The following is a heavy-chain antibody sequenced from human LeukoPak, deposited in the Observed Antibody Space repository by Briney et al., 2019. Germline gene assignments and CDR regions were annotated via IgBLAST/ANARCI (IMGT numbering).Heavy chain of an antibody. Sequence: GGSLRLSCAASGFTFSSYWMHWFRQAPGKGLVWVSRINSDGSSTSYADSVKGRFTISRDNAKNTLYLQMNSLRAEDTAVYYCARDGIAVAGDYYYYMDVWGKGTTVTVSS. CDR3: ARDGIAVAGDYYYYMDV. CDR1: GFTFSSYW. J-gene: IGHJ6*03. CDR2: INSDGSST. D-gene: IGHD6-19*01. V-gene: IGHV3-74*01.